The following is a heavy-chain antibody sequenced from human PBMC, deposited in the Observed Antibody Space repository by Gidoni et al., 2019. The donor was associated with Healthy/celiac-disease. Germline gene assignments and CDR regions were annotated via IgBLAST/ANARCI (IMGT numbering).Heavy chain of an antibody. CDR3: AKDKMPPREWELPYNWFDP. V-gene: IGHV3-23*01. Sequence: FTISRDNSKNTLYLQMNSLRAEDTAVYYCAKDKMPPREWELPYNWFDPWGQGTLVTVSS. J-gene: IGHJ5*02. D-gene: IGHD1-26*01.